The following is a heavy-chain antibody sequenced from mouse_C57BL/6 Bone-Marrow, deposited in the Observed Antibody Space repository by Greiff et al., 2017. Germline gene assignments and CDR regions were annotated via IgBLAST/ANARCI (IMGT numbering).Heavy chain of an antibody. CDR2: ISSGGSYT. CDR3: ARHSGVLLAFHY. J-gene: IGHJ2*01. D-gene: IGHD3-1*01. Sequence: EVKVVESGGDLVKPGGSLKLSCAASGFTFSSFGMSWVRQTPDKRLEWVATISSGGSYTYYPDSVKGRFTISGDNAKNTLYLQMSSLKSEDTAMYYCARHSGVLLAFHYWGQGTTLTVSS. V-gene: IGHV5-6*01. CDR1: GFTFSSFG.